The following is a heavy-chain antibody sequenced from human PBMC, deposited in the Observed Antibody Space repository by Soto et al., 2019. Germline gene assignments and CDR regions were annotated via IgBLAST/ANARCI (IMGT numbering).Heavy chain of an antibody. J-gene: IGHJ4*02. CDR2: ISSDGINK. CDR1: GFTFSNYG. Sequence: QVQLVESGGGVVQPGRSLRLSCAASGFTFSNYGMHWVRQAPGKGLEWVAFISSDGINKYYVDSVKGRFTISRDNSENMLSLKMNGLRAEDSVVYYCAKDGDYYDISGSLDYWGQGTQVTVSS. CDR3: AKDGDYYDISGSLDY. V-gene: IGHV3-30*18. D-gene: IGHD3-22*01.